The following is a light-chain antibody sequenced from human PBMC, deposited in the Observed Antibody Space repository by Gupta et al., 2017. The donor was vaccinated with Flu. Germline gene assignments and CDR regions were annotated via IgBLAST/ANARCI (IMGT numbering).Light chain of an antibody. V-gene: IGKV1-12*01. CDR1: QDISNW. Sequence: FQITQSPSSVSALVEDRVTLSCWASQDISNWLAWYQQKPGQAPKLLIYTASNLQSGVPPRFSGSGSGTDFTLTITSLQPEDSATYYCQQANRVPLTFGGGTKVEIK. CDR3: QQANRVPLT. CDR2: TAS. J-gene: IGKJ4*01.